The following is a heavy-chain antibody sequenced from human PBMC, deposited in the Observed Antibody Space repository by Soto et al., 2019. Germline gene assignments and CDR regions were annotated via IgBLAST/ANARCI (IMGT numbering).Heavy chain of an antibody. CDR3: VRRVPYRSGAYFDY. J-gene: IGHJ4*02. Sequence: QVQLVESGGGVVQPGRSLRLSCAASGFTFSSYAMHWVRQAPGKGLEWVAVISYDGSNKYYADSVKGRFTISRDNSKNTLYLQMNSLRAEDTAVYYCVRRVPYRSGAYFDYWGQGTLVTVSS. CDR2: ISYDGSNK. V-gene: IGHV3-30-3*01. CDR1: GFTFSSYA. D-gene: IGHD6-19*01.